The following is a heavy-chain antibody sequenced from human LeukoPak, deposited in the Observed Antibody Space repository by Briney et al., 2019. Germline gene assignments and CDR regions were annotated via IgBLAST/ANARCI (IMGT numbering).Heavy chain of an antibody. CDR3: ARGRPSLYSSSSRSRYYFDY. J-gene: IGHJ4*02. Sequence: KPSETLSLTCAVYGGSFSGYYWSWIRQPPGKGLEWIGEINHSGSTNYNPSLKSRVTISVDTSKNQFSLKLSSVTAADTAVYYCARGRPSLYSSSSRSRYYFDYWGQGTLVTVSS. V-gene: IGHV4-34*01. CDR1: GGSFSGYY. D-gene: IGHD6-6*01. CDR2: INHSGST.